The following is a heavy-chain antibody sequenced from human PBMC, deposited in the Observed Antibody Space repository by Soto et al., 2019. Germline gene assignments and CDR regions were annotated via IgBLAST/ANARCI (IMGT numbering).Heavy chain of an antibody. CDR3: EEAHSGRYFNVLDF. CDR1: GFNFISSA. J-gene: IGHJ4*02. CDR2: IVVGSGNT. Sequence: SVKVSCKASGFNFISSAVQWVRQARGQRPEWIGWIVVGSGNTKYAQKFQERVTITRDMSTSTAYMELRSLSSEDTALYYCEEAHSGRYFNVLDFWGQGTLVTVSS. D-gene: IGHD1-26*01. V-gene: IGHV1-58*01.